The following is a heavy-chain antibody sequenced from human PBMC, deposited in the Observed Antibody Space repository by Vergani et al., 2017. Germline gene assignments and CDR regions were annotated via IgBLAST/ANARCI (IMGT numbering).Heavy chain of an antibody. CDR1: GYSIGSGFY. V-gene: IGHV4-38-2*01. CDR3: ARSQGDYWYFDL. J-gene: IGHJ2*01. CDR2: IHNRGKT. Sequence: QVRLEESGPGLVKPSETLSLTCSVSGYSIGSGFYWAWIRQSPGEGLQWLTSIHNRGKTYHNPSLKSRVSVSLDTSKHRFSLNLTSVTATDTAVYYCARSQGDYWYFDLWGPGSLVTVSS. D-gene: IGHD2-21*01.